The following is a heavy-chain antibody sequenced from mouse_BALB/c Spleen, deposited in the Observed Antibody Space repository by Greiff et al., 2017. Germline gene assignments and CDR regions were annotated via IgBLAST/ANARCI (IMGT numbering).Heavy chain of an antibody. V-gene: IGHV1-9*01. CDR3: ARGGNYFYYFDY. Sequence: VQLQQSGAELMKPGASVKISCKATGYTFSSYWIEWVKQRPGHGLEWIGETLPGSGSTNYNEKFKGKATFTADTSSNTAYMQLSSLTSEDSAVYYCARGGNYFYYFDYWGQGTTLTVSS. CDR1: GYTFSSYW. D-gene: IGHD2-1*01. J-gene: IGHJ2*01. CDR2: TLPGSGST.